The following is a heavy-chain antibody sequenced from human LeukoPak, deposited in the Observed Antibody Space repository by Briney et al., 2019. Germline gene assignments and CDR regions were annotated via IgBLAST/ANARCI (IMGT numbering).Heavy chain of an antibody. J-gene: IGHJ4*02. D-gene: IGHD5-18*01. Sequence: ASGKLSCKSAGYTFTSYDINLGRQATGQGLEWMGWMNPNSGSTGYSQKFEGRGTMTRNTSISTAYMELSSLRSEDKAVYYYAGYSYGYEDYWGQGTLVTVSS. CDR1: GYTFTSYD. CDR3: AGYSYGYEDY. V-gene: IGHV1-8*01. CDR2: MNPNSGST.